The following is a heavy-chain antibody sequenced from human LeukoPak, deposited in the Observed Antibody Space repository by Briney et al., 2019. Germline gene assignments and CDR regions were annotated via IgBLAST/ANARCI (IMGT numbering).Heavy chain of an antibody. V-gene: IGHV4-4*02. J-gene: IGHJ4*02. CDR2: VHLDGRT. CDR1: GGSVTTTNW. D-gene: IGHD3-22*01. CDR3: AREGGYFRPLDY. Sequence: PSGTLSLTCDVSGGSVTTTNWWTWFRQPPGKGLEWIREVHLDGRTNYNPSLRSRLTMSVDLSENHVSLKLTSVTAADTAGYYCAREGGYFRPLDYSGQGTLVTVSS.